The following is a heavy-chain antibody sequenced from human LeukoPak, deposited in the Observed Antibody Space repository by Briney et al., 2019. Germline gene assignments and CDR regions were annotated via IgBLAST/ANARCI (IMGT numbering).Heavy chain of an antibody. CDR3: ARVKTQDDSSGNDAFDI. CDR1: GFTFSSYW. V-gene: IGHV3-74*01. D-gene: IGHD3-22*01. CDR2: INSDGSST. J-gene: IGHJ3*02. Sequence: PGGSLRLSCAASGFTFSSYWMHWVRQAPGKGLVWVSRINSDGSSTSYADSVKGRFTISRDNAKNTLYLQMNSLRAEDTAVYYCARVKTQDDSSGNDAFDIWGQGTMVTVSS.